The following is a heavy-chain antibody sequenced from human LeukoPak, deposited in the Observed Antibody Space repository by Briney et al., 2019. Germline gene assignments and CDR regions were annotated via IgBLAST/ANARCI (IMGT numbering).Heavy chain of an antibody. J-gene: IGHJ4*02. CDR3: ARDFMGPVAVAYFDY. V-gene: IGHV1-18*01. CDR2: ISAYNGNT. Sequence: ASVKVSCKASGYTFTSYGISWVRQAPGQGLEWIGWISAYNGNTNYAQKLQGRVTMTTDTSTSTAYMELRSLRSDDTAVYYCARDFMGPVAVAYFDYWGQGTLVTVSS. D-gene: IGHD6-19*01. CDR1: GYTFTSYG.